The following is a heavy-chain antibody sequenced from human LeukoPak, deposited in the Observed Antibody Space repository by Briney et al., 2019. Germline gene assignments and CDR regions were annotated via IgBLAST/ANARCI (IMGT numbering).Heavy chain of an antibody. CDR1: GFTFSSYA. CDR3: AIYSYGSGSFGY. V-gene: IGHV3-23*01. Sequence: GGSLRLSCAASGFTFSSYAMTWVRQAPGKGLEWVSAFSGSGGSTYYADSVKGRFTISRDNSKNTLYLQMNSLRAEDTAVYYCAIYSYGSGSFGYWGQGTLVTVSS. J-gene: IGHJ4*02. D-gene: IGHD3-10*01. CDR2: FSGSGGST.